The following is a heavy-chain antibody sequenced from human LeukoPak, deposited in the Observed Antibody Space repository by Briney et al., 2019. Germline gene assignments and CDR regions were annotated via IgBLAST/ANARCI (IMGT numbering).Heavy chain of an antibody. CDR2: IDTAGDT. CDR1: GFTFSTYG. CDR3: ARGHPYYDSSGGKWDWYFDL. D-gene: IGHD3-22*01. V-gene: IGHV3-13*01. J-gene: IGHJ2*01. Sequence: GGSLRLSCAASGFTFSTYGMHWVRQATGKGLEWVSSIDTAGDTYYPGSVKGRFTISREDAKNSLYLQMNSLRAGDTAIYYCARGHPYYDSSGGKWDWYFDLWGRGTLVTVSS.